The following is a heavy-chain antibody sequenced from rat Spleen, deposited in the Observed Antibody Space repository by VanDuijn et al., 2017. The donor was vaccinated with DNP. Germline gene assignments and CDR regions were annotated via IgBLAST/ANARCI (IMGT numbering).Heavy chain of an antibody. V-gene: IGHV2-32*01. Sequence: QVQLKESGPGLVQPSETLSLTCTVSGFSVTSDSVSWVRQPPGKGLEWMGIMWSDGDTSSNSALKSRLSISRDTSKSQVFLKVNSLQTEDTATYYCARGIPDFDYWGQGVMVTVSS. CDR1: GFSVTSDS. CDR3: ARGIPDFDY. J-gene: IGHJ2*01. CDR2: MWSDGDT. D-gene: IGHD2-2*01.